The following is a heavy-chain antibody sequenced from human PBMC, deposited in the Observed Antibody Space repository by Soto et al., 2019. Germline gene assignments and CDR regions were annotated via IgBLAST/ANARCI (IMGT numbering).Heavy chain of an antibody. CDR1: CGSFSGYA. D-gene: IGHD2-2*01. Sequence: PSETLSLTCAVFCGSFSGYAWTWIRQPPGKGLEWIGEINHSGISNYNPSLTSRVTISIDTSKNQFSLKLSSVTAADTALYYCARRPSPDILIVPAAYFDYWGQGALVTVSS. CDR2: INHSGIS. V-gene: IGHV4-34*01. J-gene: IGHJ4*02. CDR3: ARRPSPDILIVPAAYFDY.